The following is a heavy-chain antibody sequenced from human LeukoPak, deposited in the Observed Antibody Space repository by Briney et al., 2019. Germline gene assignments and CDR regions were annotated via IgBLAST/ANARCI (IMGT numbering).Heavy chain of an antibody. Sequence: PGGSLRLSCAASGFSFSNYEMNWVRQAPGKGLEWVSYISSSGSTIYYPDSVKGRFTISRDNAKNSLYLQMNRLRAEDTAVYYCAKVLEQLVPDYWGQGTLVTVSS. V-gene: IGHV3-48*03. J-gene: IGHJ4*02. CDR1: GFSFSNYE. CDR3: AKVLEQLVPDY. D-gene: IGHD6-6*01. CDR2: ISSSGSTI.